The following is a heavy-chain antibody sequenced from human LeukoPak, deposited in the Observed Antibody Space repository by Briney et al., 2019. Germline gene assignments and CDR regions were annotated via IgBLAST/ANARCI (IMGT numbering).Heavy chain of an antibody. CDR2: ISNSGNTM. CDR3: AISHGGHSDFDY. D-gene: IGHD4-23*01. CDR1: GFTFSSYD. V-gene: IGHV3-48*03. J-gene: IGHJ4*02. Sequence: GGSLRLSCAGSGFTFSSYDMNWVRQTPGKGLEWVSYISNSGNTMYYADSVKGRFTISRDIAKNSLYLQMSSLRADDTAVYYCAISHGGHSDFDYWGQETLVTVSS.